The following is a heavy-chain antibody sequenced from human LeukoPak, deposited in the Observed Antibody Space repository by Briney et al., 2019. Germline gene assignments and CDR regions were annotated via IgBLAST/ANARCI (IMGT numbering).Heavy chain of an antibody. CDR1: GGSISSYY. D-gene: IGHD3-10*01. J-gene: IGHJ5*02. CDR2: IYTSGST. CDR3: ARDLSSGLLWFGEYQSWFDP. V-gene: IGHV4-4*07. Sequence: SETLSLTCTVSGGSISSYYWSWIRQPAGKGLEWMGRIYTSGSTNYNPSLKSRVTMSVDTSKNQFSLKLSSVPAADTAVYYCARDLSSGLLWFGEYQSWFDPWGQGTLVTVSS.